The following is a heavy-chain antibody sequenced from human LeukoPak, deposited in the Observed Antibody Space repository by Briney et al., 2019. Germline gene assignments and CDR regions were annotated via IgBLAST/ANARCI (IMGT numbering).Heavy chain of an antibody. V-gene: IGHV3-23*01. D-gene: IGHD1-26*01. CDR2: ISDSGSST. J-gene: IGHJ4*02. CDR1: GFTFRAYA. Sequence: GGSLRLSCAASGFTFRAYAMSWVRQAPGKGLEWVSGISDSGSSTNYADSVKGRFTISRDNSKNTLYLQMNSLKAEDTALYYCVKKSVGTTTVGPFDYRGQGTLVIVSS. CDR3: VKKSVGTTTVGPFDY.